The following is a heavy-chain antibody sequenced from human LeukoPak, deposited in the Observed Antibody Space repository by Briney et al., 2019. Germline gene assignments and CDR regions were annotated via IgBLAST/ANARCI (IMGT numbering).Heavy chain of an antibody. CDR1: GGSISGYY. CDR3: ARAPGAYYYFYMDV. V-gene: IGHV4-59*01. Sequence: SETLSLTCTVSGGSISGYYWSWIRQPPGKGLEWIGYINYSGSTNYNPSLKSRVTISADTSKNKFSLKVSSVTAADTAMYYCARAPGAYYYFYMDVWGKGTTVTTSS. J-gene: IGHJ6*03. CDR2: INYSGST.